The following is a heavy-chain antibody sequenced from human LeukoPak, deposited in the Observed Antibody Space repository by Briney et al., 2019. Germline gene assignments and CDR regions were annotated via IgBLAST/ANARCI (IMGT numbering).Heavy chain of an antibody. Sequence: GGSLRLSCAASGFTSSSYAMSWVRQAPGKGLEWVSAISGSGGSTYYADSAKGRFTISRDNSKNTLYLQMNSLRAEDTAVYYCALRLRNSFDYWGQGTLVTVSS. V-gene: IGHV3-23*01. J-gene: IGHJ4*02. CDR1: GFTSSSYA. D-gene: IGHD2-15*01. CDR3: ALRLRNSFDY. CDR2: ISGSGGST.